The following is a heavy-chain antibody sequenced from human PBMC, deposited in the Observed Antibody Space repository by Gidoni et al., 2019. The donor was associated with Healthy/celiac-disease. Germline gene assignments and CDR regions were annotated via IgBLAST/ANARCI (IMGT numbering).Heavy chain of an antibody. Sequence: EVQLVESGGGLVQPGGSLRLSCAASGFTFSSYWMHWVRQAPGKGLVWVSRINSDGSSTSYADSVKGRFTISRDNAKNTLYLQMNSLRAEDTAVYYCAREGIGLRFLEWFPNYYGMDVWGQGTTVTVSS. J-gene: IGHJ6*02. CDR2: INSDGSST. CDR1: GFTFSSYW. CDR3: AREGIGLRFLEWFPNYYGMDV. D-gene: IGHD3-3*01. V-gene: IGHV3-74*01.